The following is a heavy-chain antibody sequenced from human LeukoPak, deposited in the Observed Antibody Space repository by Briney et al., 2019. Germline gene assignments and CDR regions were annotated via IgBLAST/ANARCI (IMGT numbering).Heavy chain of an antibody. CDR2: IYSSGST. Sequence: PSQTLSLICTVSGASISSGDYHWTWIRQPPGKGLEWIGYIYSSGSTYYNPSLESRVSISVDTSKNHFSLQLTSVTAADTAVYYCATRFSGRPFDPWGQGTLVTVSS. CDR1: GASISSGDYH. CDR3: ATRFSGRPFDP. V-gene: IGHV4-30-4*08. D-gene: IGHD1-26*01. J-gene: IGHJ5*02.